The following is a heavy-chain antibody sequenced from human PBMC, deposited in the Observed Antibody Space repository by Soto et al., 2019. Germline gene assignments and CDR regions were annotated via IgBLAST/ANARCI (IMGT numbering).Heavy chain of an antibody. D-gene: IGHD2-2*01. CDR2: INPNSGGT. CDR1: GYTFTGYY. V-gene: IGHV1-2*02. J-gene: IGHJ5*02. Sequence: ASVKVSCKASGYTFTGYYMHWVRQAPGQGLEWMGWINPNSGGTNYAQKFQGRVTMTRDTSISTAYMGLSRLRSDDTAVYYCARDLVEYCSSTSCYNWFDPWGQGTLVTVSS. CDR3: ARDLVEYCSSTSCYNWFDP.